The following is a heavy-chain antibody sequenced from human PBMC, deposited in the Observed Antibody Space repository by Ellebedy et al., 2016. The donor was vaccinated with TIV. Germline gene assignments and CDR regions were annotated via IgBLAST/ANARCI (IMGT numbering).Heavy chain of an antibody. CDR2: ISYDGSNK. V-gene: IGHV3-30*03. CDR3: ATEYYGSGSTTPFFDY. CDR1: GFTFSSYG. J-gene: IGHJ4*02. D-gene: IGHD3-10*01. Sequence: GESLKISXAASGFTFSSYGMHWVRQAPGKGLEWVAVISYDGSNKYYADSVKGRFTISRDNSKNTLYLQMNSLRAEDTAVYYCATEYYGSGSTTPFFDYWGQGTLVTVSS.